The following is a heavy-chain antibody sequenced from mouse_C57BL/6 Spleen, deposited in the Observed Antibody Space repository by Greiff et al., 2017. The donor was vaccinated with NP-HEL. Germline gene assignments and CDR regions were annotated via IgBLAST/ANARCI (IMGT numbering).Heavy chain of an antibody. V-gene: IGHV7-3*01. CDR1: GFTFTDYY. CDR3: ARLDYGSSPHWYFDV. CDR2: IRNKANGYTT. J-gene: IGHJ1*03. Sequence: DVQLQESGGGLVQPGGSLSLSCAASGFTFTDYYMSWVRQPPGKALEWLGFIRNKANGYTTEYSASVKGRFTISRDNSQSILYLQMNALRAEDSATYYCARLDYGSSPHWYFDVWGTGTTVTVSS. D-gene: IGHD1-1*01.